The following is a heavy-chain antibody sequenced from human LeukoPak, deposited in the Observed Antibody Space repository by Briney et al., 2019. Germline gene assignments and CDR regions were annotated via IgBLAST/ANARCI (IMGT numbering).Heavy chain of an antibody. CDR3: ARTIAAAGTRGTRIRDY. CDR2: ISSSGSTI. V-gene: IGHV3-48*04. J-gene: IGHJ4*02. Sequence: GGSLRLSCAASGFTFSSYSMTWVRQAPGKGLEWVSYISSSGSTIYYADSVKGRFTISRDNAKNSLYLQMNSLRAEDTAVYYCARTIAAAGTRGTRIRDYWGQGTLVTVSS. D-gene: IGHD6-13*01. CDR1: GFTFSSYS.